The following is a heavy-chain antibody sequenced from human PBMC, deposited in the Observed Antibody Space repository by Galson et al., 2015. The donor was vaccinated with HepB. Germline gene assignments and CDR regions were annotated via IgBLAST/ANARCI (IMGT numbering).Heavy chain of an antibody. J-gene: IGHJ4*02. D-gene: IGHD3-10*01. CDR1: GFTFSTYA. CDR2: ISGSGGST. Sequence: SLRLSCAASGFTFSTYAMIWVRQAPGKGLEWVSYISGSGGSTYYADSVKGRFTISRDNSKNTLYLQLNSLRGEDTARYYCAKGDYGSGSYYGSWGQGTLVTVSS. CDR3: AKGDYGSGSYYGS. V-gene: IGHV3-23*01.